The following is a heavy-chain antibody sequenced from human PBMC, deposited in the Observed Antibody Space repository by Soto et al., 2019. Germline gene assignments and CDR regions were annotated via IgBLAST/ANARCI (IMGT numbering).Heavy chain of an antibody. Sequence: QITLKESGPTLVKPTQTLTLTCTFSGFSLSTSGVGVGWIRQPPGKALEWLALIYWDDDKRYSPSLKSRLTITKDTSKIQVVLTMTNMDPVDTATYYCAAPRGGYSGYDFDYWGQGTLVTVSS. V-gene: IGHV2-5*02. D-gene: IGHD5-12*01. CDR1: GFSLSTSGVG. CDR2: IYWDDDK. CDR3: AAPRGGYSGYDFDY. J-gene: IGHJ4*02.